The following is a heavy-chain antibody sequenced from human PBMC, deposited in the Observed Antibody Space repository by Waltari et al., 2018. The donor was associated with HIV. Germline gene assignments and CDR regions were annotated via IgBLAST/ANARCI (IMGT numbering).Heavy chain of an antibody. V-gene: IGHV1-69*01. Sequence: QVQLVQSGAEMKRSGSSVKVSCKDSGGPLSSDTIRWVRQAPGQGLEWMGGIIPKFGTVKYAQKFQGRVTMTADESTSTVYLELTSLRSDDTAVYYCARGGCSGGTCYSKSFDLWGQGTLVTVSS. CDR2: IIPKFGTV. J-gene: IGHJ3*01. CDR3: ARGGCSGGTCYSKSFDL. D-gene: IGHD2-15*01. CDR1: GGPLSSDT.